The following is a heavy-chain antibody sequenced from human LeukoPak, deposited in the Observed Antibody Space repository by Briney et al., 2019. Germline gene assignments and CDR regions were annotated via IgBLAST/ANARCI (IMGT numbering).Heavy chain of an antibody. V-gene: IGHV3-7*01. CDR2: IKQDGSEK. J-gene: IGHJ4*02. CDR3: ARENYFDY. Sequence: PGGSLRLSCAASGFTFSSYAMSWVRQAPGKGLEWVANIKQDGSEKYYVDSVKGRFTISRDNAKNSLYLQMNSLRAEDTAVYYCARENYFDYWGQGTLVTVSS. CDR1: GFTFSSYA.